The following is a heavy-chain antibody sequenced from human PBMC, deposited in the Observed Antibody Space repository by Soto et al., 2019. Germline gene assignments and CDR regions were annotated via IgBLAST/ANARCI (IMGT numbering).Heavy chain of an antibody. D-gene: IGHD6-19*01. Sequence: QVQLVQSGAEVKKPGASVKVSCKASGYTFTSYGISWVRQAPGQGLEWMGWISAYNGNTNYAQKLQGRVTMTTDTPTSTAYMELRRMRSDDTAVYYCAREGPYSSTWYWYFDLWGRGTLVTVSS. V-gene: IGHV1-18*01. CDR3: AREGPYSSTWYWYFDL. CDR2: ISAYNGNT. CDR1: GYTFTSYG. J-gene: IGHJ2*01.